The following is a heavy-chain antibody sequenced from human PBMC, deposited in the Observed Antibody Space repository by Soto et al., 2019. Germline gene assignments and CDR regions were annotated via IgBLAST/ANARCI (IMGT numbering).Heavy chain of an antibody. CDR2: ISSSGSTI. CDR1: GFTFSSYE. J-gene: IGHJ4*02. D-gene: IGHD1-26*01. Sequence: EVQLVESGGGLVQPGGSLRLSCAASGFTFSSYEMNWVRQAPGKGLEWVSYISSSGSTIYYADSVKGRFTISRDNAKNSLYLQMNSLRAEDTAVYYCAREDPYSGSLFDYWGQGTLVTVSS. V-gene: IGHV3-48*03. CDR3: AREDPYSGSLFDY.